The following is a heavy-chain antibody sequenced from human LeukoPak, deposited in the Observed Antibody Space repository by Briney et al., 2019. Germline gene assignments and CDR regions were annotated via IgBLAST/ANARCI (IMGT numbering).Heavy chain of an antibody. Sequence: SETLSLTCAVYGGSFSGYYWSWIRQPPGKGLEWIGEINHSGSTNYNPSLKSRVTISVDTSKNQFSLKLSSVTAADTAVYYCARDRSTDWYYDFWSGTHWYFDLWGRGTLVTVSS. CDR2: INHSGST. D-gene: IGHD3-3*01. V-gene: IGHV4-34*01. CDR1: GGSFSGYY. CDR3: ARDRSTDWYYDFWSGTHWYFDL. J-gene: IGHJ2*01.